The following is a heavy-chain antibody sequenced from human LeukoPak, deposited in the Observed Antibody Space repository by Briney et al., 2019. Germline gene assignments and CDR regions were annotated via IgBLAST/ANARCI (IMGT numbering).Heavy chain of an antibody. CDR3: TKGVRSGTYYNCFDP. D-gene: IGHD1-26*01. Sequence: GGSLRLSCVVSGFTLNDYALHWVRQAPGKGLEWISLISGDGDSTYYADSVKGRFTISRDNSKHSLYLQMSSLRAEDTALYYCTKGVRSGTYYNCFDPWGQGTLVTVSS. V-gene: IGHV3-43*02. CDR2: ISGDGDST. CDR1: GFTLNDYA. J-gene: IGHJ5*02.